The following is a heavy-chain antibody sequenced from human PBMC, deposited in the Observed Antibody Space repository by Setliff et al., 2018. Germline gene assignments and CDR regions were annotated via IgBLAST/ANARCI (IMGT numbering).Heavy chain of an antibody. CDR3: ARDLPRGGYYYYGMDV. J-gene: IGHJ6*02. CDR2: MNPNSGIA. V-gene: IGHV1-69*10. D-gene: IGHD3-10*01. Sequence: GASVKVSCKASGYTFTSYDSNWVRQATGQGLEWMGWMNPNSGIANYAQKFQGRVTITAYESTSTAYMELSSLRSEDTAVYYCARDLPRGGYYYYGMDVWGQGTTVTVSS. CDR1: GYTFTSYD.